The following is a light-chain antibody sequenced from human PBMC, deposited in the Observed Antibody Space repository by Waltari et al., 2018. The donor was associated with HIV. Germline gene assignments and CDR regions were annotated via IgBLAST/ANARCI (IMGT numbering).Light chain of an antibody. CDR3: ATWDDGLSGWV. CDR1: ASTIGGNT. CDR2: NND. V-gene: IGLV1-44*01. J-gene: IGLJ3*02. Sequence: QSVVTQPPSASGTPGQRVTMSCSGSASTIGGNTVNWYQHLPQTAPNLLIYNNDERPAGVPDRLSGSKTGTSASLDISGLQSEDEADYYCATWDDGLSGWVFGGGTKLTVL.